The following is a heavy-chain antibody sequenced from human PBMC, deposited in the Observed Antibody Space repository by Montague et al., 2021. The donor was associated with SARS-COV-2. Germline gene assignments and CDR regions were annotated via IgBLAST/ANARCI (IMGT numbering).Heavy chain of an antibody. D-gene: IGHD2-2*01. J-gene: IGHJ5*02. Sequence: SETLSLTCTVSGGSVSGTSYYWAWIRQPPGKGLEWIVNIHHSGTTXYNLSLKSRVTISVDTSKNEVSLKLNSVTAAATAVYYCARQGGPAGKHWFDPWGQGTLVTVSS. CDR1: GGSVSGTSYY. CDR3: ARQGGPAGKHWFDP. V-gene: IGHV4-39*01. CDR2: IHHSGTT.